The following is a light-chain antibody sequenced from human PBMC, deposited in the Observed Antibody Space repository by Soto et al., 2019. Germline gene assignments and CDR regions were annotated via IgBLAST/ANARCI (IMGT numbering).Light chain of an antibody. CDR1: SSDVGGYNY. V-gene: IGLV2-14*01. Sequence: QSALTQPASVSGSPGQSITISCTGTSSDVGGYNYVSWYQQHQGKAPKLMIYEVSNRPSGVSNRFSGSKSGNTASLTISGLQAEDEAEYDGSSYTSSSTYVFGTGTKVTVL. J-gene: IGLJ1*01. CDR3: SSYTSSSTYV. CDR2: EVS.